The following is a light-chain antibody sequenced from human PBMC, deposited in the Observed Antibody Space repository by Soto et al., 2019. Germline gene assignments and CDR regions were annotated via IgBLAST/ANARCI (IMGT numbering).Light chain of an antibody. CDR1: RSLVHSDGNIY. Sequence: DVLLTESPLSLSFTLGQPSSISWWSSRSLVHSDGNIYLIWFQQRPGQSPRRLIYQVSNRDSGVPDRFSGSGSVTDFTLKISRVEAEDVGVYYCLQALQTPPFGQGTRLEIK. J-gene: IGKJ5*01. V-gene: IGKV2-30*02. CDR2: QVS. CDR3: LQALQTPP.